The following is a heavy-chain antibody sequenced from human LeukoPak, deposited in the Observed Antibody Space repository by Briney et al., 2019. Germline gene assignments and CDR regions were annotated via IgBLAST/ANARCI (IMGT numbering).Heavy chain of an antibody. J-gene: IGHJ6*02. CDR2: IRHDGSDK. CDR3: ARRITIAAAGWGYGMDV. Sequence: PGGSLRLSCAASGFTFNNHWMSWVRQAPGKGLEWVANIRHDGSDKKYVDSVKVRFTISRDNAENLLFLQMNSLRAEDTAVYYCARRITIAAAGWGYGMDVWGQGTTVTVSS. D-gene: IGHD6-13*01. V-gene: IGHV3-7*03. CDR1: GFTFNNHW.